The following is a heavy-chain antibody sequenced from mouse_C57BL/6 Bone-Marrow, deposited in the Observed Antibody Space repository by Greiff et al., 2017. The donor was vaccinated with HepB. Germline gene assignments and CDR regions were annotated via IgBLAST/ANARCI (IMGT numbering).Heavy chain of an antibody. V-gene: IGHV1-80*01. D-gene: IGHD2-1*01. CDR3: ARLYYYYGNYNYYAMDY. CDR2: IYPGDGDT. Sequence: QVQLKESGAELVKPGASVKISCKASGYAFSSYWMNWVKQRPGKGLEWIGQIYPGDGDTNYNGKFKGKATLTADKSSSTAYMQLSSLTSEDSAVYFCARLYYYYGNYNYYAMDYWGQGTSVTVSS. J-gene: IGHJ4*01. CDR1: GYAFSSYW.